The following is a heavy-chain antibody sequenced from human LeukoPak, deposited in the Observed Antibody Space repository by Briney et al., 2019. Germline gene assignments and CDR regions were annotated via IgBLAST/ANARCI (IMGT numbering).Heavy chain of an antibody. J-gene: IGHJ6*03. D-gene: IGHD3-9*01. Sequence: SETLSLTCAVYGGSFSGYYWSWIRQPPGKGLEWIGYIHYSGSTNYNPSLKSRVTISVDTSKNQFSLKLSSVTAADTAVYYCARVFTGYDILTGQGYYYYMDVWGKGTTVTVSS. CDR2: IHYSGST. CDR1: GGSFSGYY. V-gene: IGHV4-59*01. CDR3: ARVFTGYDILTGQGYYYYMDV.